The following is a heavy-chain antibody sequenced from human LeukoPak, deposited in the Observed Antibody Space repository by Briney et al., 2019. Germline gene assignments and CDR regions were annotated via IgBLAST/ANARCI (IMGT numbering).Heavy chain of an antibody. J-gene: IGHJ2*01. CDR1: GGSISSYY. CDR3: ARDPWYRYFDL. Sequence: SETLSLTCTVSGGSISSYYWSWIRQPPGKGLEWIGYIYYSGSTNYNPSLKSRVTISVDTSKNQFSLKLSSVTAADTAVYYCARDPWYRYFDLWSRGTLVTVSS. V-gene: IGHV4-59*01. CDR2: IYYSGST.